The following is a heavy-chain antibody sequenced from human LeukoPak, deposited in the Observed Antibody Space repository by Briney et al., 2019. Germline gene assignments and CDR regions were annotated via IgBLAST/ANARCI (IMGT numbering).Heavy chain of an antibody. CDR3: AKGIRYCSSTSCYYVHYYYGMDV. V-gene: IGHV3-30*18. Sequence: GGSLRLSCAASGFTFSSYSMNWVRQAPGKGLEWVAVISYDGSDKYYADSVKGRFTISRDNSKNTLYLQMNSLRAEDTAVYYCAKGIRYCSSTSCYYVHYYYGMDVWGQGTTVTVSS. CDR1: GFTFSSYS. D-gene: IGHD2-2*01. CDR2: ISYDGSDK. J-gene: IGHJ6*02.